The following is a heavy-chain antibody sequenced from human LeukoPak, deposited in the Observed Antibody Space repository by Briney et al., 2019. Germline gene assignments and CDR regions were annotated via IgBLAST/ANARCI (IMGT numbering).Heavy chain of an antibody. Sequence: GGSLRLSCAASGFTFSSYGMSWVRQAPGKGLEWVSGSSGSGGSTYYADSVKGRFTISRDNAKNSLYLQMNSLRAEDTAVYYCARVEAYYDSSANFDYWGQGTLVTVSS. D-gene: IGHD3-22*01. CDR2: SSGSGGST. CDR3: ARVEAYYDSSANFDY. CDR1: GFTFSSYG. V-gene: IGHV3-23*01. J-gene: IGHJ4*02.